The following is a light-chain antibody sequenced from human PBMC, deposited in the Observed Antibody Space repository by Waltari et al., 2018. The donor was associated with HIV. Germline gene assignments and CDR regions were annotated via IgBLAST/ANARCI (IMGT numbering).Light chain of an antibody. CDR3: QQYFDTPWT. J-gene: IGKJ1*01. CDR1: QNVLYNPNNRNY. Sequence: DIVITQSPDSLAVSLGERATIKCKSSQNVLYNPNNRNYLGWYQQKPGQPPRLLIYCASTRRYAVPDRFSGIESGTEFTFSISSLPAEDVALYDGQQYFDTPWTFDQATTVAIK. V-gene: IGKV4-1*01. CDR2: CAS.